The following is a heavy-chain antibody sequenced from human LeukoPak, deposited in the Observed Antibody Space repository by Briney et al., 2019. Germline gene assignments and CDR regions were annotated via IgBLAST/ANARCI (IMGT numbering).Heavy chain of an antibody. D-gene: IGHD6-19*01. CDR1: GFTFDDYG. J-gene: IGHJ4*02. V-gene: IGHV3-30*02. Sequence: GGSLRLSCAASGFTFDDYGMSWVRQAPGKGLEWVAFIRYDGSNKYYADSVKGRFTISRDNSKNTLYLQMNSLRAEDTAVYYCAKDLSNSSGWYGDYFDYWGQGTLVTVSS. CDR3: AKDLSNSSGWYGDYFDY. CDR2: IRYDGSNK.